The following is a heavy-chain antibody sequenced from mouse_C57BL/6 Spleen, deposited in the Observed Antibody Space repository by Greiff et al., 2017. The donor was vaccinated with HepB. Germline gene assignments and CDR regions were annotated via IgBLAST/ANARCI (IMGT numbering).Heavy chain of an antibody. J-gene: IGHJ2*01. Sequence: VQLQQSGAELVKPGASVKLSCKASGYTFTSYWMQWVKQRPGQGLEWIGEIDPSDSYTNYNQKFKGKATLTVDTSSSTAYMQLSSLTSEDSAVYYCARSSYYGSSFFFDYWGQGTTLTVSS. CDR1: GYTFTSYW. V-gene: IGHV1-50*01. D-gene: IGHD1-1*01. CDR2: IDPSDSYT. CDR3: ARSSYYGSSFFFDY.